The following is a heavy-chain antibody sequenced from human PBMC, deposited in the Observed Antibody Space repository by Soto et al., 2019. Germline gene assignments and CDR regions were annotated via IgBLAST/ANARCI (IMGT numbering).Heavy chain of an antibody. CDR2: ISTEGSNI. CDR3: ARVSSGTRRGAYYFYGLDV. V-gene: IGHV3-74*01. Sequence: EVQLVESGGDLIQPGGSLRLSCAASGFTFSSYWMHWVRQVPGKGLVWVSRISTEGSNIIYADSVKGRFTISRDNAKNTLYLQMNSLRAEDTAVYYCARVSSGTRRGAYYFYGLDVWGQGTTVTVSS. CDR1: GFTFSSYW. D-gene: IGHD1-26*01. J-gene: IGHJ6*02.